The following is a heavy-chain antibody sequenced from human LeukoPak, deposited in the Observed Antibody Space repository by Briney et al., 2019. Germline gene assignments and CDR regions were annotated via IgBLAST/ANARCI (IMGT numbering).Heavy chain of an antibody. V-gene: IGHV3-9*01. CDR2: ISWNSGSI. Sequence: PGRSLRLSWAASGFAFDDYAMHWVRQAPGKGLEWVSGISWNSGSIGYADSVKGRFTISRDNAKNSLYLQMNSLRAEDTALYYCAKDMGQLAIFDYWGQGTLVTVSS. D-gene: IGHD6-6*01. CDR1: GFAFDDYA. CDR3: AKDMGQLAIFDY. J-gene: IGHJ4*02.